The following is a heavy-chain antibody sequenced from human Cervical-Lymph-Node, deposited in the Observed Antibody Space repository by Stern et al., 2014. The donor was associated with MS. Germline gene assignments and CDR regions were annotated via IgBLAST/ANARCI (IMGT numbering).Heavy chain of an antibody. V-gene: IGHV4-59*01. Sequence: QLQLQESGPGLVRPSETLSLTCTVSGGSFTGYYWSWIRQAPGKGLEWIGYIYSNGNTNYSPSLKSRITISVDTSKSHFSLNLTSVTAADTAVYYCARGGRMASMFYWGQGMLVTVSS. CDR3: ARGGRMASMFY. CDR1: GGSFTGYY. J-gene: IGHJ4*02. CDR2: IYSNGNT. D-gene: IGHD5-24*01.